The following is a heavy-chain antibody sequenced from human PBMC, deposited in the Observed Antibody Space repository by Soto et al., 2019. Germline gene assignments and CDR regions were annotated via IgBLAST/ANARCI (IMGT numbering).Heavy chain of an antibody. CDR3: ARDRSTYGGGGTGEVKQNCIDP. D-gene: IGHD2-8*01. CDR1: GGSISHYY. CDR2: AYYSGST. Sequence: SETLSLTCTVSGGSISHYYWSWIRQSPGKGLEWIGYAYYSGSTDYNPSLKSRVTMSVDTSKNQVSLKLNSVTTADTAVYYCARDRSTYGGGGTGEVKQNCIDPCGPGPLGTGSS. J-gene: IGHJ5*02. V-gene: IGHV4-59*01.